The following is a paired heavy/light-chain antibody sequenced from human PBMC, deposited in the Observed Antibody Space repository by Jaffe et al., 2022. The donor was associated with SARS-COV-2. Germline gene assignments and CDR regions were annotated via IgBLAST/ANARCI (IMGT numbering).Heavy chain of an antibody. V-gene: IGHV3-43*01. J-gene: IGHJ4*02. CDR3: AKEAPGYSSFREYFDC. CDR2: ISWDGGST. Sequence: EVQLVESGGVVVQPGGSLRLSCAASGFSFDDYTMHWVRQAPGKGLEWVSLISWDGGSTYYADSVKGRFTISRDNSKNSLYLQMNSLRTDDTALYYCAKEAPGYSSFREYFDCWGQGTLVTVSS. CDR1: GFSFDDYT. D-gene: IGHD6-19*01.
Light chain of an antibody. CDR1: QGISSY. J-gene: IGKJ3*01. Sequence: DIQLTQSPSFLSASVGDRVTITCRASQGISSYLAWYQQKPGKAPKVLIYAASTLQSGVPLRFSGSGSGTEFTLTISSLQPEDFATYYCQQLNSYPGITFGPGTRVDIK. V-gene: IGKV1-9*01. CDR3: QQLNSYPGIT. CDR2: AAS.